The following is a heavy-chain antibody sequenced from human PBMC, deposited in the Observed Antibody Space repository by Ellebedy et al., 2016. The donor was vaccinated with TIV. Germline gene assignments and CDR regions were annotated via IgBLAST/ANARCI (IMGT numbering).Heavy chain of an antibody. D-gene: IGHD4-11*01. CDR3: TTEGGEQYLLTYYYYYMDV. CDR1: GFTVSNAW. CDR2: IKSKTDGGTT. Sequence: GEFLKISXAASGFTVSNAWMSWVRQAPGKGLEWVGRIKSKTDGGTTDYAAPVKGRFTISRDDSKNTLYLQMNSLKTEDTAVYYCTTEGGEQYLLTYYYYYMDVWGKGTTVTVSS. J-gene: IGHJ6*03. V-gene: IGHV3-15*01.